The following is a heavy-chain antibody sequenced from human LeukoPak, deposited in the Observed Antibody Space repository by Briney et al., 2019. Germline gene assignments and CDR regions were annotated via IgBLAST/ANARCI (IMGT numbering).Heavy chain of an antibody. CDR2: IIPIFGTA. CDR3: ARDGYNWGFDY. D-gene: IGHD5-24*01. Sequence: SVKVSCKASGGTFSSYAITWVRQAPGQGLEWMGGIIPIFGTANYAQKFQGRVTITTDESTGTAYMELSSLRSDDTAVYYCARDGYNWGFDYWGQGTLVTVSS. J-gene: IGHJ4*02. V-gene: IGHV1-69*05. CDR1: GGTFSSYA.